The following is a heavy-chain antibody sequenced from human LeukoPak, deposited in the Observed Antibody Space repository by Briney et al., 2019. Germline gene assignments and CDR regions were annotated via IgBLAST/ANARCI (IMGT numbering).Heavy chain of an antibody. CDR2: INPRNGGT. D-gene: IGHD2-8*01. Sequence: GASVKVSCKASGYTFIDYYIHWVRQAPGQGLEWVGWINPRNGGTISAEKFQGRVTLTRDTSIKTGYLELNRLRSDDTAVYFCATSRGMNNIWYFLFDSRGQGTLLTVSS. J-gene: IGHJ4*02. V-gene: IGHV1-2*02. CDR1: GYTFIDYY. CDR3: ATSRGMNNIWYFLFDS.